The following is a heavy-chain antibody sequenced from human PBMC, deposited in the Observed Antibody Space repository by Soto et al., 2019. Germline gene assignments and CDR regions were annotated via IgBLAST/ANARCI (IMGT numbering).Heavy chain of an antibody. Sequence: SLRLSCAASGFTFSSYGMHWGRQAPGKGLEWVAVIWYDGSNKYYADSVKGRFTISRDNSKNTLYLQMNSLRAEDTAVYYCARYYDFWNPQPFDYWGQGTLVTVSS. CDR1: GFTFSSYG. CDR2: IWYDGSNK. D-gene: IGHD3-3*01. J-gene: IGHJ4*02. CDR3: ARYYDFWNPQPFDY. V-gene: IGHV3-33*01.